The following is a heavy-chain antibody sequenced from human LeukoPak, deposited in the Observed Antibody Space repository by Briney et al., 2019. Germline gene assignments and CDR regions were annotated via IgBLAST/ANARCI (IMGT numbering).Heavy chain of an antibody. J-gene: IGHJ4*02. CDR2: ISSSSSYI. CDR3: ALRSNRYNWNPKFDY. CDR1: GFTFSSYS. Sequence: GGSLRLSCAASGFTFSSYSMNWVRQAPGKGLEWVSSISSSSSYIYYADSVKGRSTISRDNAKNSLYLQMNSLRAEDTAVYYCALRSNRYNWNPKFDYWGQGTLVTVSS. V-gene: IGHV3-21*01. D-gene: IGHD1-20*01.